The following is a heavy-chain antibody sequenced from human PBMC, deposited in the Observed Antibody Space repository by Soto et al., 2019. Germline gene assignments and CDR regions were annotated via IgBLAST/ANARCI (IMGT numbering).Heavy chain of an antibody. V-gene: IGHV1-69*05. CDR3: ARGPGYAGYFAY. J-gene: IGHJ4*02. Sequence: QVRLVQSGAEVQKPGSSVKVSCQASGGTFSNYAIAWVRQAPGQGLEWMGGLILPFGTPKYGQKFQGRVTFTPDEPTTTVNMELSGLTSEDTAVYYGARGPGYAGYFAYWGRGTLVTVSS. CDR1: GGTFSNYA. CDR2: LILPFGTP. D-gene: IGHD2-2*01.